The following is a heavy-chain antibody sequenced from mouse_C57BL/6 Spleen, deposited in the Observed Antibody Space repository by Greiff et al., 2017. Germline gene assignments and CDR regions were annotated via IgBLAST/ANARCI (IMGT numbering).Heavy chain of an antibody. CDR3: ERDPMDY. CDR2: INYDGSST. V-gene: IGHV5-16*01. Sequence: EVKLVESEGGLVQPGSSMKLSCTASGFTFSDYYMAWVRQVSEQGLEWVAYINYDGSSTYYLDSLKSRFIISGDNAKNILYLQMSSLKSEDTAEYYCERDPMDYWGQGTSVTVSS. CDR1: GFTFSDYY. J-gene: IGHJ4*01.